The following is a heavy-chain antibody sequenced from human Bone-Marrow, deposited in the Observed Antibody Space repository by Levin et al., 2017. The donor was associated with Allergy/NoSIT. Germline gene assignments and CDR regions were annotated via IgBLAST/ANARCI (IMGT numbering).Heavy chain of an antibody. Sequence: LRLSCTVSGASISRGVYFWSWIRQSPGTGLEWMGYIYSGGSTYYNLALESRLTMSVDPSKNQFSLNLRSLTAADTAVYYCARGWGIVAATFDYWGQGTLVTVSS. CDR3: ARGWGIVAATFDY. D-gene: IGHD1-26*01. CDR2: IYSGGST. V-gene: IGHV4-31*02. CDR1: GASISRGVYF. J-gene: IGHJ4*02.